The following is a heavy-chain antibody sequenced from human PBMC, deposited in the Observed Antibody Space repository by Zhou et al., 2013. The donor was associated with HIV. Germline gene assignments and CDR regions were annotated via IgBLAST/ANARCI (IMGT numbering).Heavy chain of an antibody. Sequence: QVQLVQSGAEVKKPGASVKVPCKASGYTFTSYYMHWVRQAPGQGLEWMGMINPSAGTTSYAQRFQGRVTMTRDTSTSTAYMEVRSLRSDDTAVYYCARDSPGSGSYYKTPQIDYWGQGTLVTVSS. J-gene: IGHJ4*02. V-gene: IGHV1-46*01. CDR1: GYTFTSYY. CDR3: ARDSPGSGSYYKTPQIDY. CDR2: INPSAGTT. D-gene: IGHD3-10*01.